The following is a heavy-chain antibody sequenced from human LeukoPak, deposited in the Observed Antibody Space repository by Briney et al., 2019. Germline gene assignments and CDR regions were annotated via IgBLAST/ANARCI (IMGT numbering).Heavy chain of an antibody. CDR2: IRYDGSNK. J-gene: IGHJ4*02. CDR3: AAPTGGIVGWLVLDFDY. V-gene: IGHV3-30*02. Sequence: QTGGSLRLSCAASGFTFSSYGMHWVRQAPGKGLEWVAFIRYDGSNKYYADSVKGRFTISRDNSKNTLYLQMNSLKAEATAVYYCAAPTGGIVGWLVLDFDYWGQGTLVTVSS. D-gene: IGHD6-19*01. CDR1: GFTFSSYG.